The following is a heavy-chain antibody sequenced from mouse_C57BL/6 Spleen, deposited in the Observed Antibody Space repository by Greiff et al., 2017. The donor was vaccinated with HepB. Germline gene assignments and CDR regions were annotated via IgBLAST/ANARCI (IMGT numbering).Heavy chain of an antibody. D-gene: IGHD2-4*01. Sequence: SGAELVRPGASVTLSCKASGYTFTDYEMHWVKQTPVHGLEWIGAIDPETGGTAYNQKFKGKAILTADKSSSTAYMELRSLTSEDSAVYYCTRGNDYDGYYFDYWGQGTTLTVSS. V-gene: IGHV1-15*01. CDR1: GYTFTDYE. J-gene: IGHJ2*01. CDR3: TRGNDYDGYYFDY. CDR2: IDPETGGT.